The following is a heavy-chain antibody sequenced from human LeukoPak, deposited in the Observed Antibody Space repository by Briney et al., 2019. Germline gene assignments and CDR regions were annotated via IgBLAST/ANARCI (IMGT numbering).Heavy chain of an antibody. Sequence: ASVKVSCKASGYTFTRSYKHWVRQVPGQGLEWMGMINPSGGSTDYAHNFQGRVTMTSDTSTSTVYMELNNLRSDDTAVYYCARDQRTDYNYLPGYWGQGTLVTVSS. J-gene: IGHJ4*02. CDR3: ARDQRTDYNYLPGY. CDR1: GYTFTRSY. D-gene: IGHD5-24*01. V-gene: IGHV1-46*01. CDR2: INPSGGST.